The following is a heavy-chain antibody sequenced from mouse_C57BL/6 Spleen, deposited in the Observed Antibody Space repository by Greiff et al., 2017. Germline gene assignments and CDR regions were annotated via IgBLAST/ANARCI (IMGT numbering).Heavy chain of an antibody. Sequence: QVHVKQSGTELVKPGASVKLSCKASGYTFTSYWMHWVKQRPGQGLEWIGNINPSNGGTNYNEKFKSKATLTVDKSSSTAYMQLSSLTSEDSAVYYCARSGYYGSSFHFDDWGQGTTLTVSS. J-gene: IGHJ2*01. CDR3: ARSGYYGSSFHFDD. D-gene: IGHD1-1*01. V-gene: IGHV1-53*01. CDR1: GYTFTSYW. CDR2: INPSNGGT.